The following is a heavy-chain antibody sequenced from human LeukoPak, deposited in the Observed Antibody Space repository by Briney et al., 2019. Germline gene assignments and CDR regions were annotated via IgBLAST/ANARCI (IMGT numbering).Heavy chain of an antibody. CDR3: ARVSVGWELVVDY. CDR2: INPNSGGT. Sequence: GASVKFSCKASGYTFTGYYMHWVRQAPGQGLEWMGWINPNSGGTNYAQKFQGRVTMTRDTSISTAYMELSRLRSDDTAVYYCARVSVGWELVVDYWGQGTLVTVSS. J-gene: IGHJ4*02. CDR1: GYTFTGYY. D-gene: IGHD1-26*01. V-gene: IGHV1-2*02.